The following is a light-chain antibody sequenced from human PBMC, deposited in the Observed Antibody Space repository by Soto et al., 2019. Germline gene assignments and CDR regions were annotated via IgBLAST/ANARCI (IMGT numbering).Light chain of an antibody. J-gene: IGLJ1*01. Sequence: QSVPTQPASVSGSPGQSITISSTGTSSTVGGFNVVSWYQQHPGKAPKVIIYEGIKRPSGVSNRFSGSNSGSTASLTISGLQAEDEADYYCCSYVGATTYVFGTGTKVTVL. CDR3: CSYVGATTYV. CDR2: EGI. CDR1: SSTVGGFNV. V-gene: IGLV2-23*01.